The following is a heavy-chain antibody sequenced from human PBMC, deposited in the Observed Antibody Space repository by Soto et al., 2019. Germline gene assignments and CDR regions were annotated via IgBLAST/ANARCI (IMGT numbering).Heavy chain of an antibody. CDR3: ARVGLRLGELSY. CDR1: GGTFSSYA. V-gene: IGHV1-69*13. CDR2: IIPIFGTA. Sequence: ASVKVSCKASGGTFSSYAISWVRQAPGQGLEWMGGIIPIFGTANYAQKFQGRVTITADESTSTAYMELSSLRSEDTAVYYCARVGLRLGELSYWGQGTLVTVSS. D-gene: IGHD3-16*02. J-gene: IGHJ4*02.